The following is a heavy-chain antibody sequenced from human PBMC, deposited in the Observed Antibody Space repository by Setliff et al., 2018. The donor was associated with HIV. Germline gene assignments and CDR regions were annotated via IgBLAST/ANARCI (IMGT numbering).Heavy chain of an antibody. CDR3: SRGIAVAGHDFANTPGDI. J-gene: IGHJ3*02. V-gene: IGHV5-51*01. CDR2: IYPGDSDT. D-gene: IGHD6-19*01. CDR1: GYSFVDFW. Sequence: PGESLKISCHLSGYSFVDFWIGWVRQMPGKGLEWVGFIYPGDSDTRYSPSFQGHVTISADKSTNTAFLQWSSLKASDSAMYYCSRGIAVAGHDFANTPGDIWGQGTMVTVSS.